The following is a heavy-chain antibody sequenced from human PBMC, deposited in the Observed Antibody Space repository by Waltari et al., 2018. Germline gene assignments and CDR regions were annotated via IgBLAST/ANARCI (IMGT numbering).Heavy chain of an antibody. CDR3: ARALAITTGGAFDI. CDR1: GGSISSYY. Sequence: QVQLQESGPGLVKPSETLSLTCTVSGGSISSYYWSWIRQPPGKGLEWIGYIYYSGSTNYNPSLTSRVTISVDTSKNQFSLKLSSVTAADTAVYYCARALAITTGGAFDIWGQGTMVTVSS. J-gene: IGHJ3*02. D-gene: IGHD3-22*01. V-gene: IGHV4-59*01. CDR2: IYYSGST.